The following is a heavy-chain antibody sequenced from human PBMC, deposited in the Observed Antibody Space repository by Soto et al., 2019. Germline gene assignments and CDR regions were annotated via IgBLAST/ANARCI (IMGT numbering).Heavy chain of an antibody. J-gene: IGHJ4*02. CDR1: GYTFTSYG. D-gene: IGHD3-3*01. V-gene: IGHV1-18*01. Sequence: GASVKVSCKASGYTFTSYGISWVRQAPGQGLEWMGWISAYNGNTNYAQKLQGRVTMTTDTSTSTAYMELRSLRSDDTAVYYCARVDYDFWSGYPAPHFDYWGQGTLVTVSS. CDR2: ISAYNGNT. CDR3: ARVDYDFWSGYPAPHFDY.